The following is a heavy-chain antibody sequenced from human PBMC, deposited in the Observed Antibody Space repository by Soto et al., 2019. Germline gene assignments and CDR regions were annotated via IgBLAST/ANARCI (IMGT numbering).Heavy chain of an antibody. V-gene: IGHV1-69*01. CDR3: ARDWDITMVRGAHLDY. CDR1: GGTFSSYA. D-gene: IGHD3-10*01. J-gene: IGHJ4*02. CDR2: IIPIFGTA. Sequence: QVPLVQSGAEVKKPGSSVKVSCKASGGTFSSYAISWVRQAPGQGLEWMGGIIPIFGTANYAQKFQGRVTITADESTSTAYMELSSLRSEDTAVYYCARDWDITMVRGAHLDYWGQGTLVTVSS.